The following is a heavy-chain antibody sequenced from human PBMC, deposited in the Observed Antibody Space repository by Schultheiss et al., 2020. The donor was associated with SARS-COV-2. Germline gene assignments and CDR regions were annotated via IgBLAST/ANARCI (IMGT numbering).Heavy chain of an antibody. D-gene: IGHD4-17*01. CDR2: INSDGSST. J-gene: IGHJ4*02. Sequence: GESLKISCAASGFTVSSNYMSWVRQAPGKGLVWVSRINSDGSSTSYADSVKGRFTISRDNAKNTLYLQMNSLRAEDTAVYYCARTDGDLDYWGQGTLVTVSS. CDR1: GFTVSSNY. V-gene: IGHV3-74*01. CDR3: ARTDGDLDY.